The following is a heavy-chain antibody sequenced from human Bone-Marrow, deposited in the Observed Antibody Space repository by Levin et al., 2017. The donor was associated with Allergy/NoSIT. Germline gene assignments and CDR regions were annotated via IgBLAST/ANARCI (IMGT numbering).Heavy chain of an antibody. V-gene: IGHV3-66*03. CDR2: IYSCGST. CDR3: ARVYCGGDCYSGGGYFDY. D-gene: IGHD2-21*02. CDR1: GFTVSSNY. J-gene: IGHJ4*02. Sequence: GESLKISCAASGFTVSSNYMSWVRQAPGKGLEWVSVIYSCGSTYYADSVKGRFTISRDNSKNTLYLQMNSLRAEDTAVYYCARVYCGGDCYSGGGYFDYWGQGTLVTVSS.